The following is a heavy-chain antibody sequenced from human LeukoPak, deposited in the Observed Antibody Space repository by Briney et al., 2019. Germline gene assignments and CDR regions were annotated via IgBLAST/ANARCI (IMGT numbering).Heavy chain of an antibody. J-gene: IGHJ4*02. CDR2: IKEDGSEK. CDR3: ARGRMLYYYDSSGYPFDY. CDR1: GFTFRKHW. V-gene: IGHV3-7*04. D-gene: IGHD3-22*01. Sequence: GGSLRLSCTAAGFTFRKHWMSWVRQAIGKGLEGVAKIKEDGSEKHYVDSVRGRFTIFRDNAKNSLYLQMNSLRAEDTAVYYCARGRMLYYYDSSGYPFDYWGQGSLVTVSS.